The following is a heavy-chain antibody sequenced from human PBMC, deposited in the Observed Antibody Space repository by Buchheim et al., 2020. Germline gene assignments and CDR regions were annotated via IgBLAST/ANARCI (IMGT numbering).Heavy chain of an antibody. Sequence: QVQLVQSGAEVKKPGASVKVSCKASGYTFTSYDINWVRQATGQGLEWMGWMNPNSGNTGYAQKFQGRVTMTRTTSISTAYMELSSLRSEDTAVYYCARTLLRRRPSYYDFWSGYYLYGMDVWGQGTT. V-gene: IGHV1-8*01. CDR3: ARTLLRRRPSYYDFWSGYYLYGMDV. D-gene: IGHD3-3*01. CDR2: MNPNSGNT. J-gene: IGHJ6*02. CDR1: GYTFTSYD.